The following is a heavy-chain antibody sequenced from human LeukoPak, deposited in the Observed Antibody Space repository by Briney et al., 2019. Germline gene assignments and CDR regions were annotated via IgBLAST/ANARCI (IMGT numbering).Heavy chain of an antibody. CDR3: ARAHTVLRYFDWLLSY. D-gene: IGHD3-9*01. Sequence: SGGSLRLSCAASGFTFSSYGMHWVRQAPGKGLEWVAVISYDGSNKYYADSVKGRFTISRDNSKNTLYLQMGSLRAEDMAVYYCARAHTVLRYFDWLLSYWGQGTLVTVSS. J-gene: IGHJ4*02. V-gene: IGHV3-30*03. CDR2: ISYDGSNK. CDR1: GFTFSSYG.